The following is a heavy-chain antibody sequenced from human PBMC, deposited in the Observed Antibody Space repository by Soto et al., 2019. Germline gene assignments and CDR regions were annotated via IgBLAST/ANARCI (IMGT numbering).Heavy chain of an antibody. CDR3: ARGRPRYYFDY. D-gene: IGHD6-6*01. CDR1: GFTFSSYG. J-gene: IGHJ4*02. Sequence: QVQLVESGGGVVQPGRSLRLSCAASGFTFSSYGMHWVRQAPGKGLEWVAVIWYDGSNKYYADSVKGRFTISRDNSKNTLYLQMNSLRAEDMAVYYCARGRPRYYFDYWGQGTLVTVSS. V-gene: IGHV3-33*01. CDR2: IWYDGSNK.